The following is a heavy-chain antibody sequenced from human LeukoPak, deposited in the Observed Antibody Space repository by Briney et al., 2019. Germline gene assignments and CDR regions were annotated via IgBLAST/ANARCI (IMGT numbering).Heavy chain of an antibody. Sequence: SETLSLTCTVSGGSISSYCWSWIRQPPGKGLEWIGYIYYSGSTNYNPSLKSRVTISVDTSKNQFSLKLSSVTAADTAVYYCARSTGGQTYYDSSAPFDYWGQGTLVTVSS. J-gene: IGHJ4*02. CDR3: ARSTGGQTYYDSSAPFDY. D-gene: IGHD3-22*01. CDR1: GGSISSYC. V-gene: IGHV4-59*01. CDR2: IYYSGST.